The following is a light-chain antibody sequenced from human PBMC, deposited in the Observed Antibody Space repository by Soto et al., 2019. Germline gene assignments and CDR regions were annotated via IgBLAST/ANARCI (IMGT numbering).Light chain of an antibody. CDR3: QQYDNLLPIT. CDR2: DAS. Sequence: IQMTQSPSSLSASVGDRVTITCQASQDIAKNLNWYQQKPGKAPKLLIYDASSLQTGVPSRFSGIGSATHFTFTISSLQSEDIATYYCQQYDNLLPITFGQGTRLEMK. V-gene: IGKV1-33*01. J-gene: IGKJ5*01. CDR1: QDIAKN.